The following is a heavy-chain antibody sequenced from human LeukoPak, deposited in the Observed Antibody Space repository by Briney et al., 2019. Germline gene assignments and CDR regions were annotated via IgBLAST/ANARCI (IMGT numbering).Heavy chain of an antibody. V-gene: IGHV4-61*08. D-gene: IGHD5-18*01. J-gene: IGHJ4*02. CDR1: GGSISSGDYY. CDR3: ARGTPRGYPFDY. CDR2: IYYSGST. Sequence: SETLSLTCTVSGGSISSGDYYWSWIRQPPGKGLEWIGYIYYSGSTNYNPSLKSRVTISVDTSKNQFSLKLSSVTAADTAVYYCARGTPRGYPFDYWGQGTLVTVSS.